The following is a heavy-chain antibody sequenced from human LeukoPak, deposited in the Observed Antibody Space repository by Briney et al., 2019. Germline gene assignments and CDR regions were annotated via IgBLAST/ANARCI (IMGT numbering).Heavy chain of an antibody. V-gene: IGHV4-59*01. CDR1: GGSISSYY. D-gene: IGHD5-12*01. Sequence: SETLSLTCTVSGGSISSYYWSWIRQPPGKGLEWIGYIYYSGSTNYNPSLKSRVTISVDTSKNQFSLKLSSVTAADTAVYYCARGGPYYYYGMDVWGQGTTVTVSS. J-gene: IGHJ6*02. CDR3: ARGGPYYYYGMDV. CDR2: IYYSGST.